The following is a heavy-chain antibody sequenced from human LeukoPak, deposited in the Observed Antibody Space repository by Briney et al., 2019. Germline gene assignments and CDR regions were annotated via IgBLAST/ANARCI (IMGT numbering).Heavy chain of an antibody. V-gene: IGHV1-18*01. CDR1: GYTFTSYG. D-gene: IGHD3-16*01. CDR3: ARAGKGGLPLGESYWFDP. Sequence: ASVKVSCKASGYTFTSYGISWVRQAPGQGLEWMGWISAYNGNTNYAQKLQGRVTMTTDTSTSTAYMELRSLRSDDTAVYYCARAGKGGLPLGESYWFDPWGQGTLVTVSS. J-gene: IGHJ5*02. CDR2: ISAYNGNT.